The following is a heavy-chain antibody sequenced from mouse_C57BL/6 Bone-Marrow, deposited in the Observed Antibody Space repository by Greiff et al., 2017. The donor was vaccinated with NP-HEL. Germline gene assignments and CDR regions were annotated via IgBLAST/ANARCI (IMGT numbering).Heavy chain of an antibody. V-gene: IGHV14-4*01. CDR1: GFNIKDDY. Sequence: VQLQQSGAELVRPGASVKLSCTASGFNIKDDYMHWVKQRPEQGLEWIGWIDPENGDTEYAPKFQGKATITADTSSNTAYLQLSSLTSEDTAVYYCTSGTLEGFDYWGQGTTLTVSS. J-gene: IGHJ2*01. D-gene: IGHD3-1*01. CDR2: IDPENGDT. CDR3: TSGTLEGFDY.